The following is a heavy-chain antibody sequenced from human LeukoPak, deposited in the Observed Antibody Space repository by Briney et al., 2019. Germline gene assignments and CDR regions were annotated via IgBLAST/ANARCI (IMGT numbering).Heavy chain of an antibody. CDR1: GYTFTGYY. Sequence: ASVKVSCTASGYTFTGYYMHWVRQAPGQGLEWMGWINPNSGGTNYAQKFQGRVTMTRDTSISTAYMELSRLRSDDTAVYYCARTGRDFWSGFDAFDIWGQGTMVTVSS. CDR2: INPNSGGT. D-gene: IGHD3-3*01. CDR3: ARTGRDFWSGFDAFDI. J-gene: IGHJ3*02. V-gene: IGHV1-2*02.